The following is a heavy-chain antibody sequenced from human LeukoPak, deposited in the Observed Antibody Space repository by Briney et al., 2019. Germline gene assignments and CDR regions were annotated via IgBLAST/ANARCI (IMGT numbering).Heavy chain of an antibody. CDR3: ARARYVNSFYAFDI. D-gene: IGHD3-9*01. V-gene: IGHV4-59*01. J-gene: IGHJ3*02. CDR2: LSKSGNT. Sequence: PSETLPLTCTVSGGPISSYYWSWIRLPPGKGLEWIGYLSKSGNTNYSPSLKSRVTIFGDTSKNQFFLKLSSVTAADTAVYYCARARYVNSFYAFDIWGQGTLVTVSS. CDR1: GGPISSYY.